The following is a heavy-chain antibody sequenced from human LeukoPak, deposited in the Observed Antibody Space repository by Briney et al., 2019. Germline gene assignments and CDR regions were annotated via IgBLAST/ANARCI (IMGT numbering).Heavy chain of an antibody. V-gene: IGHV3-23*01. CDR1: GFTFSSCA. Sequence: PGGSLGLSCAASGFTFSSCAMSWVRQAPGKGLEWVSSIRGGGVSIQYAVSVKGRFTISRDNSNNTLHLQMNSLRVEDTAVYYCAKEFFGSGNYFNGVFDSWGQGALVTVSS. CDR2: IRGGGVSI. CDR3: AKEFFGSGNYFNGVFDS. J-gene: IGHJ4*02. D-gene: IGHD3-10*01.